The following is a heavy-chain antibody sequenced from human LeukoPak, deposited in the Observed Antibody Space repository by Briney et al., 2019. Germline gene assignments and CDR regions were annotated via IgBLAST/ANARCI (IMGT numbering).Heavy chain of an antibody. J-gene: IGHJ5*02. Sequence: SQTLSLTCIVSCGSISRGIYYWNWIRQPAGKGLEWMGRIYNSGSTNYNPSLKSRVTISTDMSRSQFSLNLSSVTAADTAIYFCARVPGPNWFDPWGQGTLVTVSS. V-gene: IGHV4-61*02. CDR3: ARVPGPNWFDP. CDR2: IYNSGST. CDR1: CGSISRGIYY.